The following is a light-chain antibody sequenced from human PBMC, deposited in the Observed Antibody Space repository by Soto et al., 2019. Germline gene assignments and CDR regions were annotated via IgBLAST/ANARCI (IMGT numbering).Light chain of an antibody. CDR1: SSNIGAGYD. CDR3: QSYDSSLSGWV. V-gene: IGLV1-40*01. J-gene: IGLJ3*02. CDR2: GNS. Sequence: QSVLTQPPSVSGAPGQRVTISCTESSSNIGAGYDVHWYQQLPGTAPKLLIYGNSNRPSGVPDRFSGPKSGTSASLAITGLQAEDEADSYCQSYDSSLSGWVFGGGTKLTVL.